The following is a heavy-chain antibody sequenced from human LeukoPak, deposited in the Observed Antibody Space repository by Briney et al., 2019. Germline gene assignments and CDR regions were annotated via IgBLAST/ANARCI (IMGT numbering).Heavy chain of an antibody. CDR1: GYTFTSYA. V-gene: IGHV1-3*01. D-gene: IGHD3-16*02. J-gene: IGHJ4*02. CDR2: INAGNGNT. Sequence: ASVKVSCKASGYTFTSYAMHRVRQAPGQRLEWMGWINAGNGNTKYSQKFQGRVTITRDTSASTAYMELSSLRSEDTAVYYCARASRRGLRLGELSLYDYWGQGTLVTVSS. CDR3: ARASRRGLRLGELSLYDY.